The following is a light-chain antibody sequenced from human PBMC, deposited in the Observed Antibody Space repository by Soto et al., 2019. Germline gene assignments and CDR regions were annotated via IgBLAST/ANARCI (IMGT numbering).Light chain of an antibody. Sequence: EIVMTQSPATLSVSPGERATLSCRASQSVSSNLAWYQQKPGQAPRLLIYGASTRATGIPARFSGSGSGTEFTLTISSLQSEDFAVYYCQPYNNWTITFGQGTRLAIK. CDR3: QPYNNWTIT. CDR2: GAS. J-gene: IGKJ5*01. V-gene: IGKV3-15*01. CDR1: QSVSSN.